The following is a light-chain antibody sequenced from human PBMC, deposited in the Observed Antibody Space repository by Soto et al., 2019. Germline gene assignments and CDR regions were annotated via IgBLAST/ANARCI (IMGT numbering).Light chain of an antibody. CDR3: QQRSNWPHT. J-gene: IGKJ2*01. Sequence: EIVLTQSPATLSLSPGERATLSCRASQSVSSYLAWYQQKPGQAPRLLIYDASNRATGIPARFSGSGSGTDFTLTISSLEPEYFAFYYCQQRSNWPHTFGQGTKLEIK. CDR1: QSVSSY. V-gene: IGKV3-11*01. CDR2: DAS.